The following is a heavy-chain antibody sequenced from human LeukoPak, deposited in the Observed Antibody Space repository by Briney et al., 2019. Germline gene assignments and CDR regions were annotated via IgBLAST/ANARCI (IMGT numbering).Heavy chain of an antibody. CDR2: ISNNGGYT. D-gene: IGHD2-15*01. Sequence: GGSLRLSCAASGFTFSSSAMSWVRQAPGKGLEWVSAISNNGGYTYDADSVQGRFTISRDNSKSTLCLQMNSLRAEDTAVYYCAKQLGYCSDGSCYFPYWGQGTLVTVSS. CDR3: AKQLGYCSDGSCYFPY. J-gene: IGHJ4*02. CDR1: GFTFSSSA. V-gene: IGHV3-23*01.